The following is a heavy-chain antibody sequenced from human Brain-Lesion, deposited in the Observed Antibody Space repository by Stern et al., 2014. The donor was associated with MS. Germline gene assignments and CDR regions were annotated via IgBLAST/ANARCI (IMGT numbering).Heavy chain of an antibody. V-gene: IGHV4-61*02. J-gene: IGHJ4*02. CDR2: IYASGNT. Sequence: QLQLQESGPGLVKPSQTLSLTCTVSGGPISSHSYYWSWIRQPAGKGLEWIGRIYASGNTNYNPSLKSRVSISVDTSKTHLSLRLSSVTASDTAVYYCARDYGDLEFDLWGQGTLVTVSS. D-gene: IGHD4-17*01. CDR3: ARDYGDLEFDL. CDR1: GGPISSHSYY.